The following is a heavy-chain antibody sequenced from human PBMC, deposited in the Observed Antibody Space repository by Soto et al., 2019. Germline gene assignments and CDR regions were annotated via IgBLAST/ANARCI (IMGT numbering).Heavy chain of an antibody. V-gene: IGHV3-30*18. D-gene: IGHD6-13*01. J-gene: IGHJ4*02. CDR2: ISYDGSNK. CDR3: AKAGRIAADY. CDR1: GFTFSSYG. Sequence: GGSLRLSCAASGFTFSSYGMHWVRQAPGKGLEWVAVISYDGSNKYYADSVKGRFTISRDNSKNTLYLQMNSLRAEDTAVYYCAKAGRIAADYWGQGTLVTVSS.